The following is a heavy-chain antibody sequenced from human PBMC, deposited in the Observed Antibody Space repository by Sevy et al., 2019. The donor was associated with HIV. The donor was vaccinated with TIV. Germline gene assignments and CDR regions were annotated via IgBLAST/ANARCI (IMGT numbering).Heavy chain of an antibody. CDR3: AKDRFDGSGYYPEGAFDI. CDR1: EFTFSSYA. V-gene: IGHV3-23*01. D-gene: IGHD3-22*01. CDR2: ISGSGFNT. J-gene: IGHJ3*02. Sequence: GGSLRLSCSASEFTFSSYAMSWVRQAPGKGLEWVSSISGSGFNTYYGDSVKGRFTISRDNSKNTLYLQMSSLGPEDTALYYCAKDRFDGSGYYPEGAFDIWGQGTKVTVSS.